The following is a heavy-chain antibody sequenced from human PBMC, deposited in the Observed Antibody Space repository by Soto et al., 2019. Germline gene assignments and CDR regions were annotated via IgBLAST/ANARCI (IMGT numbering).Heavy chain of an antibody. D-gene: IGHD5-18*01. CDR3: IASDSVYSYGLSGLAY. CDR1: GFTFINAW. J-gene: IGHJ4*02. Sequence: DVQVVESGGGLVKPGGSLRLSCAVSGFTFINAWMFWVRQAPGQGLEWVGRIKSKTDGGTADYAAPVKGRFTISRDDSKNTLYLQMNSLKTEDTAVYYCIASDSVYSYGLSGLAYWRQGTLVTVSS. V-gene: IGHV3-15*01. CDR2: IKSKTDGGTA.